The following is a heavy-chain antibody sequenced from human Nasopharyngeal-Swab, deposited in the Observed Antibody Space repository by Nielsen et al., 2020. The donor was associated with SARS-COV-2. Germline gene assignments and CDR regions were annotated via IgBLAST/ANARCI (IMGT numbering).Heavy chain of an antibody. CDR1: GFIFKNYA. CDR2: ISGADDST. V-gene: IGHV3-23*01. CDR3: AKDRDSGVDSGEYYHYYGMDV. D-gene: IGHD5-12*01. J-gene: IGHJ6*02. Sequence: GGSLRLSCSASGFIFKNYAMNWVRQAPGRGLEWVSAISGADDSTKYADSVKGRFTISRDNSKNTLDLQMNSLRAEDTAMYYCAKDRDSGVDSGEYYHYYGMDVWGQGTSVTVS.